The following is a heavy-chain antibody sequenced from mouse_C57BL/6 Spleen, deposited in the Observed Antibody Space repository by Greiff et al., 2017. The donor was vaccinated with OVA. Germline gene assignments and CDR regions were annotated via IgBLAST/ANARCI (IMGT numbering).Heavy chain of an antibody. CDR1: GYAFSSSW. D-gene: IGHD1-1*01. V-gene: IGHV1-82*01. Sequence: VQLVESGPELVKPGASVKISCKASGYAFSSSWMNWVKQRPGKGLEWIGRIYPGDGDTNYNGKFKGKATLTADKSSSTAYMQLSSLTSEDSAVYFCARRITTVVDWYFDVWGTGTTVTVSS. CDR3: ARRITTVVDWYFDV. CDR2: IYPGDGDT. J-gene: IGHJ1*03.